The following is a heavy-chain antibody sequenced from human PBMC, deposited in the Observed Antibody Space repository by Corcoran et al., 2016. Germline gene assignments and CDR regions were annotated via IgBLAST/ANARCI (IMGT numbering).Heavy chain of an antibody. D-gene: IGHD1-26*01. CDR3: AREYSGKYHLDD. Sequence: QVQMEQSGAEVKNPGASAKVSCRPSGYTFTSYHIHWVRQAPGHGLEWMGMIRSSGGDTTFAQKFKGKVTMARDASTNTVYMELSSLRSEDTTMYYCAREYSGKYHLDDWGKGTLVTVSS. CDR1: GYTFTSYH. CDR2: IRSSGGDT. V-gene: IGHV1-46*01. J-gene: IGHJ4*02.